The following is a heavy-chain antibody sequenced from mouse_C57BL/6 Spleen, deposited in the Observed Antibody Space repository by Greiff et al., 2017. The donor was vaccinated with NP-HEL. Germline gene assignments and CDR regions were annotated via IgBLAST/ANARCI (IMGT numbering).Heavy chain of an antibody. CDR3: ARKEGDYYGLDY. Sequence: QVQLQQSGPGLVQPSQSLSITCTVSGFSLTSYGVHWVRQSPGKGLEWLGVIWSGGSTDYNAAFISRLSISKDNSKSQVFFKMNSLQADDTAIYYCARKEGDYYGLDYWGQGTTLTVSS. V-gene: IGHV2-2*01. CDR1: GFSLTSYG. D-gene: IGHD1-1*01. CDR2: IWSGGST. J-gene: IGHJ2*01.